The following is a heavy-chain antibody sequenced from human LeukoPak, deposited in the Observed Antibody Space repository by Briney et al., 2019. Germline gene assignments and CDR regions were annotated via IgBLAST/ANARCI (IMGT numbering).Heavy chain of an antibody. CDR1: GYPFSSCG. Sequence: GASVKVSCKTFGYPFSSCGINWVRQAPGQGLEWMGWISGYNGVTNYAQKFQGRVTMTTDTSTNTAYMELRSLRSDDTAVYYCARAGKNSNYPYWGQGTLVTVSS. V-gene: IGHV1-18*01. D-gene: IGHD4-11*01. J-gene: IGHJ4*02. CDR3: ARAGKNSNYPY. CDR2: ISGYNGVT.